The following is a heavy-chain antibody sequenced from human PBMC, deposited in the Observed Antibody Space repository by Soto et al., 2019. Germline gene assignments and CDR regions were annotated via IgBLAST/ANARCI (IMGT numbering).Heavy chain of an antibody. Sequence: SETLSLTCTVSGGSISSYYWSWIRQPPGKGLEWIGYIYYSGSTNYNPSLKSRVTIAVDTSKNQFSLKLSSVTAADTAVYYCARVKQVYYDFWSGPPGPLDVWGKGTTVTVSS. CDR1: GGSISSYY. CDR2: IYYSGST. D-gene: IGHD3-3*01. CDR3: ARVKQVYYDFWSGPPGPLDV. J-gene: IGHJ6*04. V-gene: IGHV4-59*01.